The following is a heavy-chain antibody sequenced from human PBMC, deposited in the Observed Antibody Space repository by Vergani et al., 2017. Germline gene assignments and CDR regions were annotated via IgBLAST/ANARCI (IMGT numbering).Heavy chain of an antibody. J-gene: IGHJ1*01. CDR3: ATKSCGTPGCQIGYFRE. D-gene: IGHD1-1*01. Sequence: QAQLVESGGGVVQPGSSLRLSCVVSGFTSSYYGMHWVRQAPGKGLEWVAVISYDGTQKYYADSVKGRFTISRDNSKSTLYLQMNSLRTEDTAVYYCATKSCGTPGCQIGYFREWGQGTLVTVSS. V-gene: IGHV3-30*03. CDR1: GFTSSYYG. CDR2: ISYDGTQK.